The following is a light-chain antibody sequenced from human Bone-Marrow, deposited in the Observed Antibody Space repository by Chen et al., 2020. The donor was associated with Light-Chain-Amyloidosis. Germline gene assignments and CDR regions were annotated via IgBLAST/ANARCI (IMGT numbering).Light chain of an antibody. Sequence: EIVLTQSPGTLSLSPGEGANLSCRSSETISSNYLTWYQQKFGQAPRLLIYGSSSRATGIPDRFTGSGSGTDFTLTINRLEPEDFAMYYCGQYGTSPLTFGGGTKVEIK. CDR1: ETISSNY. CDR2: GSS. J-gene: IGKJ4*01. V-gene: IGKV3-20*01. CDR3: GQYGTSPLT.